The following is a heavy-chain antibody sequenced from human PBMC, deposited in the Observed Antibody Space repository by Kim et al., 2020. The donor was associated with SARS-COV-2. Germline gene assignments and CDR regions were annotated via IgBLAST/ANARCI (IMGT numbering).Heavy chain of an antibody. D-gene: IGHD6-19*01. CDR3: ASGEWLVPNWFDP. Sequence: SETLSLPCTVSGGSISSSSYYWGWIRQPPGQGLEWVGSIYYSGSTYYNPSLKSRVTLSVDTSKNQFSLKLSSVTAADTAVYYCASGEWLVPNWFDPWGQGTLVTVSS. CDR1: GGSISSSSYY. CDR2: IYYSGST. V-gene: IGHV4-39*01. J-gene: IGHJ5*02.